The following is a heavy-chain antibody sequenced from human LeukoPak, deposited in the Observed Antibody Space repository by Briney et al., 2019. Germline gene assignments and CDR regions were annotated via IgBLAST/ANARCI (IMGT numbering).Heavy chain of an antibody. CDR2: IFYSGST. D-gene: IGHD3-10*01. J-gene: IGHJ4*02. CDR3: ASALQPYYYYGSGSISYFDY. Sequence: SETLSLTCTASGGSTSSSSYYWGWIRQPPGEGLEWIGSIFYSGSTYYNPSLKSRVTISVDTSKTQFSLKLSPVTAADTAVYYCASALQPYYYYGSGSISYFDYWGQGTLVTVSS. V-gene: IGHV4-39*01. CDR1: GGSTSSSSYY.